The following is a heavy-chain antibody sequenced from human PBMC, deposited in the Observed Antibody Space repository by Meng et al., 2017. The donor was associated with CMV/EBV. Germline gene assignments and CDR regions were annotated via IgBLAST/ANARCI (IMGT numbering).Heavy chain of an antibody. CDR3: ARHSAPNVAASGVIYFDY. CDR2: IYPGDYDT. V-gene: IGHV5-51*01. D-gene: IGHD6-13*01. CDR1: GYSFTNYW. J-gene: IGHJ4*02. Sequence: GESLKISCKVSGYSFTNYWIGWVRQMPGKGLEWLGIIYPGDYDTRYSPSFQGQVTISADKSISTAYLQWSSLKASDTAIYYCARHSAPNVAASGVIYFDYWGQGTLVTVSS.